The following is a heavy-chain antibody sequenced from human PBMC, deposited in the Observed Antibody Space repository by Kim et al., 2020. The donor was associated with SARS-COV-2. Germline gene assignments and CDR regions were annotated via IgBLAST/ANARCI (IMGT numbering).Heavy chain of an antibody. J-gene: IGHJ3*02. D-gene: IGHD2-15*01. CDR1: GDSVSSKSAA. CDR2: TYYRSKWSN. V-gene: IGHV6-1*01. Sequence: SQTLSLTCAISGDSVSSKSAAWNWIRQSPSRGLEWLGRTYYRSKWSNDYAVSVKSRITINPDTSKNQFSLQLNSVTPEDTAVYYCARDGRYCSGGSCYSGAFDNWGQGTMVIVSS. CDR3: ARDGRYCSGGSCYSGAFDN.